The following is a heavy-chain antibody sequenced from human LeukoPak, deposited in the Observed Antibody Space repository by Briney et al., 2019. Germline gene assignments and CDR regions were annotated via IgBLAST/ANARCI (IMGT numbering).Heavy chain of an antibody. D-gene: IGHD4-11*01. Sequence: GGSLRLSCSASGFTFSSYVMHWVRQAPGKGLEYVSAVTNNGGSTFHADSVKGRFSISRDNSKNTLYLQMNSLRAEDTAVYYCAMAYSYYGMDVWGQGTTVTVSS. V-gene: IGHV3-64*04. J-gene: IGHJ6*02. CDR2: VTNNGGST. CDR1: GFTFSSYV. CDR3: AMAYSYYGMDV.